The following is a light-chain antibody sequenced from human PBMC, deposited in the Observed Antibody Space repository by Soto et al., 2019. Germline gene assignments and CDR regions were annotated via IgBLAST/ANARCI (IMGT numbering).Light chain of an antibody. CDR3: SSYTSSYTVV. CDR1: SSDIGDYNY. Sequence: QSVLTQPASVSGSPGQSITISCTGTSSDIGDYNYVSWYQQHPGKAPKLMIYDVSNRPSGVSSRFSGSKSGNTASLTISGLQAEDEADYYCSSYTSSYTVVFGGGTKLTVL. CDR2: DVS. J-gene: IGLJ2*01. V-gene: IGLV2-14*03.